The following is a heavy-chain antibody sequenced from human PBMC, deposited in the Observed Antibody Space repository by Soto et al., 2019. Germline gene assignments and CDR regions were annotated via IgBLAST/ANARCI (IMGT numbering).Heavy chain of an antibody. CDR3: MTDHGASGF. CDR2: IKSKTSGGTI. D-gene: IGHD6-25*01. Sequence: GGSLRLSCGAFGLTLNDAWMNWVRQAPGKGLEWVGRIKSKTSGGTIDHAAPVKGRFTISRDDSKNTLYLQMNSLKTEDTAMYYCMTDHGASGFWGQGTLVTVSS. CDR1: GLTLNDAW. J-gene: IGHJ4*02. V-gene: IGHV3-15*07.